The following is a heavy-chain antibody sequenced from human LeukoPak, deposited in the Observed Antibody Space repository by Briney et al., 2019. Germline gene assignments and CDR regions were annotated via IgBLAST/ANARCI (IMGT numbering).Heavy chain of an antibody. D-gene: IGHD4-23*01. CDR3: ARSPTANSAAGWFDP. J-gene: IGHJ5*02. CDR2: ISAYNGNT. V-gene: IGHV1-18*01. Sequence: ASVKVSCKASGYTFTSYGISWVRQAPGQGLEWMGWISAYNGNTNYAQKLQGRVTMTTDTSTSTAYMELRSLRSDDTAVYYCARSPTANSAAGWFDPWGQGTLVTVSS. CDR1: GYTFTSYG.